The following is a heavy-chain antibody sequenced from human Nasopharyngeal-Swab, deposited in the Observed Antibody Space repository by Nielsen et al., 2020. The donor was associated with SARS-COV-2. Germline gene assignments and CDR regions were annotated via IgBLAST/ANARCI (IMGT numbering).Heavy chain of an antibody. CDR1: GFTFSDSA. Sequence: LRLSCAASGFTFSDSAIHWVRQASGKGLEWVGRIRSKGNTYATAYAASVKGRFIIFRDDPTNTAYLQMNSLKTEDTAVYYCTRCGGGCYSGRDYWGQGTLVTVSS. D-gene: IGHD2-15*01. CDR2: IRSKGNTYAT. V-gene: IGHV3-73*01. J-gene: IGHJ4*02. CDR3: TRCGGGCYSGRDY.